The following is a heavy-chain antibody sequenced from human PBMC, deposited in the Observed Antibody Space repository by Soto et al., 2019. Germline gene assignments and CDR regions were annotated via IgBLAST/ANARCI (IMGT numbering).Heavy chain of an antibody. J-gene: IGHJ4*02. D-gene: IGHD3-22*01. CDR2: IYYSGST. V-gene: IGHV4-59*08. Sequence: PSETLSLTCTVSGGSISSYYWSWIRQPPGKGLEWIGYIYYSGSTNYNPSLKSRVTISVDTSKNQFSLKLSSVTAADTAVYYCARHSQFCTYYYDSSGRYYFDYWGQGTLVTVSS. CDR1: GGSISSYY. CDR3: ARHSQFCTYYYDSSGRYYFDY.